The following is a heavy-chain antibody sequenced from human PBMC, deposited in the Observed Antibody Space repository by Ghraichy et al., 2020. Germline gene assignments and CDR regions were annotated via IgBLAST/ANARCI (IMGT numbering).Heavy chain of an antibody. Sequence: GESLNISCVASGFTFRSYSMTWVRQSPGKGLEWVSSISDRTGDKYYADSVQGRFTISRDDAKNSVSLQMDFLRGDDTATYFCARAHTIVDKTLAAAHWGQGTLVTVSS. CDR3: ARAHTIVDKTLAAAH. J-gene: IGHJ4*02. CDR1: GFTFRSYS. CDR2: ISDRTGDK. V-gene: IGHV3-21*06. D-gene: IGHD5-12*01.